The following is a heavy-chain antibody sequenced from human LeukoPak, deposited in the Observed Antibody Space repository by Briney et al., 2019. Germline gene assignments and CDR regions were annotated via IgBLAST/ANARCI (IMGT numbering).Heavy chain of an antibody. J-gene: IGHJ4*02. CDR1: GYTFTNYG. V-gene: IGHV1-18*04. Sequence: ASVRVSFKASGYTFTNYGISWVRQAPGQGGEGMGWISAYNGNTNYAQKLQGRVTMTTDTSTSTAYMELRSLRSDDTAVYYCARVDIVATMAFDYWGQGTLVTVSS. D-gene: IGHD5-12*01. CDR2: ISAYNGNT. CDR3: ARVDIVATMAFDY.